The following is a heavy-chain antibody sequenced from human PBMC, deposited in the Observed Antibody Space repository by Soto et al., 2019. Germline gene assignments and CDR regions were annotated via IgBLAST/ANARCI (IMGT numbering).Heavy chain of an antibody. Sequence: GGSLRLSCEVAGVSFNLDDMSWVRQAPGKGLEWIAYISASGYTENYSDSVKVRFTISRDSARNSLFLQMSSLRAEDTAVYYCAREHSTQWLADYWGQGTLVTVSS. CDR3: AREHSTQWLADY. CDR1: GVSFNLDD. CDR2: ISASGYTE. J-gene: IGHJ4*02. D-gene: IGHD6-19*01. V-gene: IGHV3-48*03.